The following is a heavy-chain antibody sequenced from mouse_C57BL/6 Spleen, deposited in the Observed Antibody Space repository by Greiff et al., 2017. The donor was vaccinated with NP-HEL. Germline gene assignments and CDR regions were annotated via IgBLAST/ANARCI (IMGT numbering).Heavy chain of an antibody. CDR3: TRPDYDGDFDY. D-gene: IGHD2-4*01. CDR1: GYTFTSYW. J-gene: IGHJ2*01. CDR2: IYPGSGST. Sequence: QVQLQQPGAELVKPGASVKMSCKAFGYTFTSYWITWVKQRPGQGLEWIGDIYPGSGSTNYNEKFKGKAILTADKSSSTAYMELRSLTSEDSAVYYCTRPDYDGDFDYWGQGTTLTVSS. V-gene: IGHV1-55*01.